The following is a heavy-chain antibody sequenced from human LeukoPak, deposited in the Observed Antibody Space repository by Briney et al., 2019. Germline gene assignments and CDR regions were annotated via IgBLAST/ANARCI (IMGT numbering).Heavy chain of an antibody. V-gene: IGHV4-59*10. CDR2: IYTSGST. CDR1: GGSFSGYY. CDR3: ARAPPEESWLVYFDS. J-gene: IGHJ4*02. D-gene: IGHD6-19*01. Sequence: PSETLSLTCAVYGGSFSGYYWSWIRQPPGKGLEWIGRIYTSGSTNYNPSLKSRVTISVDTSKNQLSLKLSSVTPADTAIYYCARAPPEESWLVYFDSWGQGTLVTVSS.